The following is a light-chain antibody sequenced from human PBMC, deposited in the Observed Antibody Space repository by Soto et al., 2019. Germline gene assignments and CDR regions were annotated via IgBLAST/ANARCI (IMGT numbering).Light chain of an antibody. CDR1: QSVSSY. Sequence: EIVLTQSPATLSLSSGERATLSCRASQSVSSYLAWYQQKPSQAPRLLIYDASNRATGIPARFSGSGSGTDFTLTISSLEPEDFAVYYCQQRSNWPPYTFGQGTKVDIK. CDR3: QQRSNWPPYT. V-gene: IGKV3-11*01. CDR2: DAS. J-gene: IGKJ2*01.